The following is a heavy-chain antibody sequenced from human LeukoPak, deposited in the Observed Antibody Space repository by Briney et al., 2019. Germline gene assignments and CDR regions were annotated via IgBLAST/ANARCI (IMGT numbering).Heavy chain of an antibody. J-gene: IGHJ6*03. CDR1: GGSFSGYY. CDR2: INHSGST. CDR3: ARKGPSVRYYYYYMDV. Sequence: PSETLSLTCAVYGGSFSGYYWSWIRQPPGKGLEWIGEINHSGSTNYNPSLKSRVTISVDTSKNQFSLKLSSVTAADTAVYYCARKGPSVRYYYYYMDVWGKGTTVTVSS. D-gene: IGHD3-10*01. V-gene: IGHV4-34*01.